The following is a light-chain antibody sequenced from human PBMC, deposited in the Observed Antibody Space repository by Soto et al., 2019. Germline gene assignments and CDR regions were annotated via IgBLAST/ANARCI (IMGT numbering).Light chain of an antibody. Sequence: EIVLTQSPATLSVSPGERVTLSCRASQSVSSNLAWYQQKPGQAPRLLIYGASTRATGIPARFSGSGAGTEFTLTISSLQSEDFAVYYCQHYNIYPLWPFGQGTKVAL. V-gene: IGKV3-15*01. CDR3: QHYNIYPLWP. CDR2: GAS. CDR1: QSVSSN. J-gene: IGKJ1*01.